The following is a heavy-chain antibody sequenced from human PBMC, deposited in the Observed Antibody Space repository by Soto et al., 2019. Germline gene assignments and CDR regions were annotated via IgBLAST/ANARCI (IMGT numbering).Heavy chain of an antibody. V-gene: IGHV1-69*12. Sequence: QVQLVQSGAEVKKPGSSVKVSCKASGGTFSSYAISWVRQAPGQGLEWMGGIIPIFGTANYAQKFQGRVTITADESASTSYMELRSLRSQDTAVYYCARGGCSGGSCYSFSGYFDYWGQGTLVTVSS. CDR1: GGTFSSYA. CDR2: IIPIFGTA. D-gene: IGHD2-15*01. J-gene: IGHJ4*02. CDR3: ARGGCSGGSCYSFSGYFDY.